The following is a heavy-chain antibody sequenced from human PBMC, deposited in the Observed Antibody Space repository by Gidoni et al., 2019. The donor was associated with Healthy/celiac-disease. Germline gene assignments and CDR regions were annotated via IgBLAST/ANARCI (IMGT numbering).Heavy chain of an antibody. CDR2: IYYSGST. V-gene: IGHV4-31*03. D-gene: IGHD3-22*01. J-gene: IGHJ4*02. CDR1: GGSISSGGYY. CDR3: ARDSYDSSGAVDY. Sequence: QVQLQESGPGLVKPSQTLSLTCTVSGGSISSGGYYWSWIRQHPGKGLEWIGYIYYSGSTYYNPSLKSRVTILVDTSKNQFSLKLSSVTAADTAVYYCARDSYDSSGAVDYWGQGTLVTVSS.